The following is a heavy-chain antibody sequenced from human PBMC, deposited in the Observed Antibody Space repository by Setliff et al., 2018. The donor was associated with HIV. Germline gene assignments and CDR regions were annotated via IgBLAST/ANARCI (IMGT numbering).Heavy chain of an antibody. V-gene: IGHV3-30*03. J-gene: IGHJ4*02. CDR2: IEHDGSKR. Sequence: SLRLSCAASGFTFSNAWMSWVRQAPGKGLEWVTFIEHDGSKRFYADSVKGRFTISRDNSKNTLYLQMNSLRAEDTAVYYCARGDFGYSYGPNDYWGQGSLVTVSS. CDR1: GFTFSNAW. CDR3: ARGDFGYSYGPNDY. D-gene: IGHD5-18*01.